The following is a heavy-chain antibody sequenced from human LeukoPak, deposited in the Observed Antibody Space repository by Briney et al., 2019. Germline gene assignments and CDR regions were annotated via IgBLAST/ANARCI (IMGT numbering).Heavy chain of an antibody. D-gene: IGHD3-10*01. Sequence: GASVKVSCKASGYTFTSYGISWVRQAPGQGLEWMGWISAYNGNTNYAQKLQGRVTMTTDTSTSTAYMELRSLRSDDTAVYYCARNPYYYGSGSYFADYWGQGTLVTVSS. CDR3: ARNPYYYGSGSYFADY. CDR2: ISAYNGNT. CDR1: GYTFTSYG. V-gene: IGHV1-18*01. J-gene: IGHJ4*02.